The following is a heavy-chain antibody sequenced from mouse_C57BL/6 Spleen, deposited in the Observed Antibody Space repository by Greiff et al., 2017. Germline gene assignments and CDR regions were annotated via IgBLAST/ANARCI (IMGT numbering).Heavy chain of an antibody. CDR1: GYTFTSYW. CDR3: ATGDYDLYDCAMDY. Sequence: QVQLQQPGAELVKPGASVKLSCKASGYTFTSYWMHWVKQRPGRGLEWIGRIDPNSGGTKYNEKFKSKATLTVDKPSSTAYMQLSSLTSEDSAVEYCATGDYDLYDCAMDYWGQGTSVTVSS. D-gene: IGHD2-4*01. CDR2: IDPNSGGT. J-gene: IGHJ4*01. V-gene: IGHV1-72*01.